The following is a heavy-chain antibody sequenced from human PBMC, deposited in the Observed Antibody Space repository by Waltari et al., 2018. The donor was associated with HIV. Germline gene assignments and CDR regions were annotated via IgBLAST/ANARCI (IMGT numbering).Heavy chain of an antibody. J-gene: IGHJ4*02. CDR1: GFDIISYT. D-gene: IGHD3-22*01. CDR2: ISRDSSYM. Sequence: EEQLVESGGGLVKPGGSLRVSCAASGFDIISYTITWVRQAPGKGLEWVSSISRDSSYMYYSDSLKGRFTISRDNAKKSVYLQMNSLRAEDTALYYCARDSMADSSGYYGYYFDLWGQGTLVTVSS. CDR3: ARDSMADSSGYYGYYFDL. V-gene: IGHV3-21*01.